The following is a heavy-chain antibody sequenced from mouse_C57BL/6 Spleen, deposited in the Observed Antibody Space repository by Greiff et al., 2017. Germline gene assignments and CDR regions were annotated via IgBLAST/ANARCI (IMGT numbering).Heavy chain of an antibody. D-gene: IGHD2-4*01. J-gene: IGHJ2*01. CDR3: ASQGDYELVFDY. CDR1: GFTFSSYG. V-gene: IGHV5-6*01. Sequence: EVKLQESGGDLVKPGGSLKLSCAASGFTFSSYGMSWVRQTPDKRLEWVATISSGGSYTYYPYSVNGRFTISRDNAKNTLYLRMCSLKSEDTAMYYCASQGDYELVFDYWGQGTTRTVSS. CDR2: ISSGGSYT.